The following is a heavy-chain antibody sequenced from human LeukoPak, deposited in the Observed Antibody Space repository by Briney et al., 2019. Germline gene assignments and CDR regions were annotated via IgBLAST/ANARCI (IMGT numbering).Heavy chain of an antibody. CDR2: MNPNSGNT. D-gene: IGHD2-2*01. CDR3: ARVGPGTVPARYGRLPQRTYYFDY. V-gene: IGHV1-8*03. J-gene: IGHJ4*02. Sequence: ASVKVSCKASGYTFTSYDINWVRQATGQGLEWMGWMNPNSGNTGYAQKFQGRVTITRNTSISTAYMELSSLRSEDTAVYYCARVGPGTVPARYGRLPQRTYYFDYWGQGTLVTVSS. CDR1: GYTFTSYD.